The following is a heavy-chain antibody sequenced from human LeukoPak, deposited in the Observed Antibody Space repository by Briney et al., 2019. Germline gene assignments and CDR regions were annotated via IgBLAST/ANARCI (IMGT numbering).Heavy chain of an antibody. CDR3: AKTLVPPAHLDSNFYFYGMDV. V-gene: IGHV3-23*01. CDR2: IDGSGDRT. D-gene: IGHD4/OR15-4a*01. J-gene: IGHJ6*04. Sequence: GESLRLSCAASGFTFINFAMTWVRRSPGKGLEWVSFIDGSGDRTSYADSVKGRFTISRDNSKNTLSLQMNSLRVEDAAVYYCAKTLVPPAHLDSNFYFYGMDVWGEGTAVTVSS. CDR1: GFTFINFA.